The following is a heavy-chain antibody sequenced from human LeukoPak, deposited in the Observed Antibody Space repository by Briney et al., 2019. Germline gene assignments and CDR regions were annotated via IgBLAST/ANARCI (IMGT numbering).Heavy chain of an antibody. D-gene: IGHD3-22*01. CDR3: ARTYYDSSGYHLDY. Sequence: SETLSLTCTVSGGSISSYYWSWIRQPAGKGLEWIGRIYTSGSTNYNPSLKSRVTMSVDTSKNQFSLKLSSVTAADTAVYYRARTYYDSSGYHLDYWGQGTLVTVSS. CDR1: GGSISSYY. CDR2: IYTSGST. V-gene: IGHV4-4*07. J-gene: IGHJ4*02.